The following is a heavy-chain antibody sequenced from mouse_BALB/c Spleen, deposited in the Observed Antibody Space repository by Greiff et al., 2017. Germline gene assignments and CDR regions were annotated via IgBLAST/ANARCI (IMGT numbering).Heavy chain of an antibody. CDR3: ARALITTANYAMDY. CDR1: GFTFSDYY. J-gene: IGHJ4*01. CDR2: ISDGGSYT. Sequence: EVQLQESGGGLVKPGGSLKLSCAASGFTFSDYYMYWVRQTPEKRLEWVATISDGGSYTYYPDSVKGRFTISRDNAKNNLYLQMSSLKSEDTAMYYCARALITTANYAMDYWGQGTSVTVSS. V-gene: IGHV5-4*02. D-gene: IGHD1-2*01.